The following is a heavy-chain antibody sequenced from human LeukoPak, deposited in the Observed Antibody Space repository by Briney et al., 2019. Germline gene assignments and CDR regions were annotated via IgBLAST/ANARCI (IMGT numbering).Heavy chain of an antibody. V-gene: IGHV3-21*01. Sequence: GGSLRLSCAASGFTFSSYSMNWVRQAPGKGLEWVSSISSSSSYIYCADSVKGRFTISRDNAKNSLYLQMNSLRAEDTAVYYCARGRPRYDAFDIWGQGTMVTVSS. CDR1: GFTFSSYS. CDR2: ISSSSSYI. CDR3: ARGRPRYDAFDI. J-gene: IGHJ3*02.